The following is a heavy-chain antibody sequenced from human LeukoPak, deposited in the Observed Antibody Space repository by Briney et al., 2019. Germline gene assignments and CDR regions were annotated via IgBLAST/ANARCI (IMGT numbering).Heavy chain of an antibody. J-gene: IGHJ5*02. CDR2: ISPYNGNT. D-gene: IGHD2-15*01. V-gene: IGHV1-18*01. CDR3: ARGGVGHCSGGSCPTGWFDP. CDR1: GYAFTNFG. Sequence: AAVKVSCKASGYAFTNFGISWVRQAPGQGLEWMGWISPYNGNTDYPQKVRGRVTMTTDTSTSTAYMELRSLRSDDTAVYYCARGGVGHCSGGSCPTGWFDPWGQGTLVTVSS.